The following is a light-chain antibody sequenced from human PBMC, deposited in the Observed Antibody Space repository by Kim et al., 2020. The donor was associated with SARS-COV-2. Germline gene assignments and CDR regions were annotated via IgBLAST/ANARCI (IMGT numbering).Light chain of an antibody. Sequence: ASVGDRVTITCRASQSISSWLAWYQQKPGKAPKLLIYKASSLESGVPSRFSGSGSGTEFTLTISSLQPDDFATYYCQQYNSYSQTFGQGTKVDIK. CDR3: QQYNSYSQT. CDR2: KAS. CDR1: QSISSW. V-gene: IGKV1-5*03. J-gene: IGKJ1*01.